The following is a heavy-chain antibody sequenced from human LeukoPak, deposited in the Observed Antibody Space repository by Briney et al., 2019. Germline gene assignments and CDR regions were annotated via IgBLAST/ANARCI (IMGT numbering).Heavy chain of an antibody. Sequence: GGSLRLSCAASGFTFSSYAMSWVRQAPGKGLEWVSGISGSGGSTYYADSVKGRFTISRDNSKNTLCLQMNSLRAEDTAVYYCAKDIVVVAAAGRVFDFWGQGTMVTVSP. V-gene: IGHV3-23*01. J-gene: IGHJ3*01. CDR2: ISGSGGST. CDR1: GFTFSSYA. CDR3: AKDIVVVAAAGRVFDF. D-gene: IGHD2-2*01.